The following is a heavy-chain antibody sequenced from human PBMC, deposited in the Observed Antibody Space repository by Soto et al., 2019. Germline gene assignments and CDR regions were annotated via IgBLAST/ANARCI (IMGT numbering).Heavy chain of an antibody. CDR2: ISGNGDST. CDR1: GFAFRTYV. D-gene: IGHD3-10*01. Sequence: DVQLLESGGRLVRPGGSLRLSCAASGFAFRTYVMTWVRQAPGKGLEWVSSISGNGDSTYYVDSVKGRFTVSRDNSKSTLYLQMSRVTVEDTDIYYCTKYPTLITAWYFDIWGRGTLVSVSS. CDR3: TKYPTLITAWYFDI. V-gene: IGHV3-23*01. J-gene: IGHJ2*01.